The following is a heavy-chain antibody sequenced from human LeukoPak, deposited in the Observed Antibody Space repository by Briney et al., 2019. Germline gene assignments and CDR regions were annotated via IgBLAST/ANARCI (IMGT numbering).Heavy chain of an antibody. CDR1: GYSFTNYW. V-gene: IGHV5-51*01. J-gene: IGHJ6*02. CDR3: ARQDGYCSGGSCFYYYYGMDV. D-gene: IGHD2-15*01. Sequence: PGESLKISCKGSGYSFTNYWIGWVRQLPGKGLEWMGIIFPGDSNTRYSPSFQGQVTISADKSISTAYLQWSSLKASDTAMYHCARQDGYCSGGSCFYYYYGMDVWGQGTTVTVSS. CDR2: IFPGDSNT.